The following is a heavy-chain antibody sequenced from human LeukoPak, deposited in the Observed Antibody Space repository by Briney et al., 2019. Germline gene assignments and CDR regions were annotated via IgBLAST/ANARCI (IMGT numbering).Heavy chain of an antibody. CDR2: IYYSGCT. V-gene: IGHV4-59*01. Sequence: SETLSLTCTVSGGSISSYYWSWIRQPPGKGLEWIGYIYYSGCTNYNPSLKSRVTISVDTSKNQFSLKLSSVTAADTAVYYCARGLHFWSGYYGYYFDYWGQGTLVTVSS. D-gene: IGHD3-3*02. CDR3: ARGLHFWSGYYGYYFDY. CDR1: GGSISSYY. J-gene: IGHJ4*02.